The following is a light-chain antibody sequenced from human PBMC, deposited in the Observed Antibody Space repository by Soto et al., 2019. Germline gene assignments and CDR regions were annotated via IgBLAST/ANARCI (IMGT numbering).Light chain of an antibody. Sequence: DIQLTQSPSFLSASVGDRVTITCRASQGISSYLAWYQQKPGKAPKLLIYAASTLQSGVPSRFSGSGSGTEFTLTISGLHPEDFATYYCQQLNSYPVTFGPGTKVDIK. V-gene: IGKV1-9*01. J-gene: IGKJ3*01. CDR2: AAS. CDR3: QQLNSYPVT. CDR1: QGISSY.